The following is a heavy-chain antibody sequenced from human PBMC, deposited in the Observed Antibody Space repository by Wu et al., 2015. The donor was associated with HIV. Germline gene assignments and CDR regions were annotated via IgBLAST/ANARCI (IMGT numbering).Heavy chain of an antibody. CDR3: ARARGESRNDWYFDL. CDR2: INPSGGST. V-gene: IGHV1-46*01. Sequence: QVQLVQSGAEVKKPGASVKVSCKASGYTFTRYYMHWVRQAPGQGLEWMGIINPSGGSTSYARKFQGRVTMTRDTSTNTVYMELSSLRSEDTAVYYCARARGESRNDWYFDLWGLAPWSLSPQ. J-gene: IGHJ2*01. D-gene: IGHD3-16*01. CDR1: GYTFTRYY.